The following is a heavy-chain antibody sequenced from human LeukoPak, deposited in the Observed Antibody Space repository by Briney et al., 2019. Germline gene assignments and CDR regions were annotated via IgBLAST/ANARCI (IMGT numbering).Heavy chain of an antibody. Sequence: GGSLRLSCAASGFTFSSYSMNWVRQAPGKGLEWVSYISSSSSTIYYADSVKGRFTISRDNAKNSLYLQMNSLRAEDTAVYYCASSSDGDAFDYWGQGTLVTVSS. J-gene: IGHJ4*02. CDR1: GFTFSSYS. V-gene: IGHV3-48*01. CDR3: ASSSDGDAFDY. D-gene: IGHD4-17*01. CDR2: ISSSSSTI.